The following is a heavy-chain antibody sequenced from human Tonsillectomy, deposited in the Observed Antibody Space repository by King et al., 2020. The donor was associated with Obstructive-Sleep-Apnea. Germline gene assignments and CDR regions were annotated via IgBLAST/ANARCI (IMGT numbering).Heavy chain of an antibody. CDR2: IYYSGST. J-gene: IGHJ5*02. Sequence: QLQESGPGLVKPSETLSLTCTVSGGSISSYYWSWIRQPPGKGLEWIGYIYYSGSTNYNPSLKSRVTISVDTSKNQFSLKLSSVTAADTAVYYCAREGGYYYDSSGLSWFDPWGQGTLVTVSS. CDR3: AREGGYYYDSSGLSWFDP. V-gene: IGHV4-59*01. D-gene: IGHD3-22*01. CDR1: GGSISSYY.